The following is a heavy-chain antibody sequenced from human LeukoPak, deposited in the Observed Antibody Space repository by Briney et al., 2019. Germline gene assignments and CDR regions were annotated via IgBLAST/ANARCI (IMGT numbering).Heavy chain of an antibody. CDR2: IIPIFGTA. Sequence: SVKVSCKASGGTFSSYAISWVRQAPGQGLEWMGGIIPIFGTANCAQKFQGRVTITADESTSTAYMELSSLRSEDTAVYYCARKGRYGDYVNWFDPWGQGTLVTVSS. CDR1: GGTFSSYA. D-gene: IGHD4-17*01. CDR3: ARKGRYGDYVNWFDP. J-gene: IGHJ5*02. V-gene: IGHV1-69*13.